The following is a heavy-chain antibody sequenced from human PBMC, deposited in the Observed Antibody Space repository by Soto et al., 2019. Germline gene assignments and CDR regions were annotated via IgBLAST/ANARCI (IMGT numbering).Heavy chain of an antibody. CDR2: TYYRSKWYN. Sequence: WVRQAPGQGLEWMGRTYYRSKWYNEYAVSVKGRISINPDTSKNQFSLQLNSVTPEDSAVYYCARTQSVFDYWGQGTQVTVSS. V-gene: IGHV6-1*01. CDR3: ARTQSVFDY. J-gene: IGHJ4*02.